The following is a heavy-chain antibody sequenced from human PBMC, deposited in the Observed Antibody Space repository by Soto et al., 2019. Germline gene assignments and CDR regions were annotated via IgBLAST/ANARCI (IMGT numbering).Heavy chain of an antibody. CDR1: GFMFGDYA. CDR3: TRRYCTSTSCYVGDY. CDR2: IRSNTFDGTA. Sequence: GGSLRLSCTASGFMFGDYAMSWFRQAPGKGLEWVGFIRSNTFDGTAEYAASVKGRFIISRDDSKSIVYLQMNSLKTEDTAVYYCTRRYCTSTSCYVGDYWGPGTLVTRLL. J-gene: IGHJ4*02. D-gene: IGHD2-2*01. V-gene: IGHV3-49*03.